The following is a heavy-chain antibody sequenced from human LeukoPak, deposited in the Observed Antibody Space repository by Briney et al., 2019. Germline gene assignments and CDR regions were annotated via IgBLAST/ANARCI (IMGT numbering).Heavy chain of an antibody. CDR2: IRYDGSNK. J-gene: IGHJ3*02. D-gene: IGHD3-16*02. Sequence: GGSLRLSCAASGFTFSSYAMSWVRQAPGKGLEWVAFIRYDGSNKYYADSVKGRFTISRDNSKNTLYLQMNSLRAEDTAVYYCAKDLYTGAYDYVWGSYRNDAFDIWGQGTMVTVSS. CDR1: GFTFSSYA. V-gene: IGHV3-30*02. CDR3: AKDLYTGAYDYVWGSYRNDAFDI.